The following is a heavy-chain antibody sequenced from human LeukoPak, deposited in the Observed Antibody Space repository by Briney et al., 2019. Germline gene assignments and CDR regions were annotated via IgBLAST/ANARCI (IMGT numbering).Heavy chain of an antibody. Sequence: GGSVRLSCAASGLTVSSNYMSGVRQARGKGLEGVSIIYSVESIYYADSVKRRFTISRDKSKKPLYLQMSRLTAEDTAVYSCARDRGRMSLRYYYYSMDVWGRGTTVTVSS. D-gene: IGHD2-15*01. CDR2: IYSVESI. CDR3: ARDRGRMSLRYYYYSMDV. CDR1: GLTVSSNY. J-gene: IGHJ6*03. V-gene: IGHV3-66*02.